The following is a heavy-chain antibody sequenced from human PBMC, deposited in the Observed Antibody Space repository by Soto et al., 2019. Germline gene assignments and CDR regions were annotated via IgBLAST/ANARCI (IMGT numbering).Heavy chain of an antibody. CDR1: GFTFSSYA. D-gene: IGHD4-17*01. CDR3: ARDIHTVTTGGMDV. V-gene: IGHV3-30-3*01. J-gene: IGHJ6*02. Sequence: QVQLVESGGGVVQPGRSLRLSCAASGFTFSSYAMHWVRQAPGKGLEWVAVISYDGSNKYYADSVKGRFTISRDNSKNTLYLQMNSLRAEDTAVYYCARDIHTVTTGGMDVWGQGTTVTVSS. CDR2: ISYDGSNK.